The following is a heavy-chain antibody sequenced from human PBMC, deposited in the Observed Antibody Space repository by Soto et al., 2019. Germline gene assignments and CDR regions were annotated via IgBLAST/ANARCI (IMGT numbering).Heavy chain of an antibody. V-gene: IGHV3-23*01. CDR2: ISGSGDRT. CDR1: GFTLSSYE. CDR3: VKDDGGYPSTAPH. D-gene: IGHD3-22*01. Sequence: GGSLRLSCAASGFTLSSYEMHWVRQAPGKGLEWVAGISGSGDRTYYADSAKGRFTISKDISRNSLSLQLDSLGVEDTAVYFCVKDDGGYPSTAPHWGQGTLVTVSS. J-gene: IGHJ4*02.